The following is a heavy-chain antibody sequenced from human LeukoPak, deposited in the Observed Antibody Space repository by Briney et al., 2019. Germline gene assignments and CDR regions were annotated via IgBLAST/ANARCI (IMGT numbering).Heavy chain of an antibody. J-gene: IGHJ5*02. Sequence: PSETLSLTCTVSGGSISSYYWGWIRQPPGKGLEWIGSIYHSGSTYYNPSLKSRVTISVDTSKNQFSLKLSSVTAADTAVYYCARGYSSSWFIRVNWFDPWGQGTLVTVSS. V-gene: IGHV4-38-2*02. CDR1: GGSISSYY. D-gene: IGHD6-13*01. CDR2: IYHSGST. CDR3: ARGYSSSWFIRVNWFDP.